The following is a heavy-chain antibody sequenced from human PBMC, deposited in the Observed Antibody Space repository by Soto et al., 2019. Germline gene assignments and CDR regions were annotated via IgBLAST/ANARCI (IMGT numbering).Heavy chain of an antibody. J-gene: IGHJ5*02. CDR1: GFTFSSYS. Sequence: GGSLRLSCAASGFTFSSYSMNWVRQAPGKGLEWVSSISSSSSYIYYADSVKGPFNSSGANAKNSSYLQMTSLIAEDTAVYYGARDPNIKQQLVSFDPWGQGTLVTVSS. V-gene: IGHV3-21*01. CDR2: ISSSSSYI. CDR3: ARDPNIKQQLVSFDP. D-gene: IGHD6-13*01.